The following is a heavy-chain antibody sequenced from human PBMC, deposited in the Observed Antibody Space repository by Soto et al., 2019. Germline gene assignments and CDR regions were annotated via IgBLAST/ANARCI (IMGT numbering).Heavy chain of an antibody. CDR2: ITGGGDTA. CDR3: AKRDRRNWSYFDY. J-gene: IGHJ4*02. Sequence: EVQLLESGGGLVQPGVSLRLSCAAAGFTVSNYAMTWVRQAPGRGLEWFSVITGGGDTAYYADSVTGRFTISRDNSSNTLSLKMNSLRAEGTALYYFAKRDRRNWSYFDYWGQGTLVPVT. D-gene: IGHD1-20*01. CDR1: GFTVSNYA. V-gene: IGHV3-23*01.